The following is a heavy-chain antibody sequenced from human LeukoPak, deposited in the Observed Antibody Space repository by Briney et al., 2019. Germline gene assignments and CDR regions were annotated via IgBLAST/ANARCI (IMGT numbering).Heavy chain of an antibody. V-gene: IGHV5-51*01. CDR2: IYPGDSDT. CDR3: ASQYYDFWSGYYRTVAFDI. Sequence: GESLKISCKGSGYSFTSYWIGWVRQMPGKGLEWMGIIYPGDSDTRYSPSFQGQFTISADKSISTAYLQWSSLKASDTAMYYCASQYYDFWSGYYRTVAFDIWGQGTMVTVSS. J-gene: IGHJ3*02. CDR1: GYSFTSYW. D-gene: IGHD3-3*01.